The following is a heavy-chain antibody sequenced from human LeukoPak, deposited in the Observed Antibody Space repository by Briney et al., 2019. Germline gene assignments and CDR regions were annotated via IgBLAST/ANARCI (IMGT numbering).Heavy chain of an antibody. CDR2: ISGDGGYT. CDR1: GFTFDDYA. V-gene: IGHV3-43*02. Sequence: GGSLRLSRAASGFTFDDYAIHWVRQAPGKGLEWVSLISGDGGYTYYSDSVKGRFTISRDNSKNSLYLQMNSLRTEDTALYYCAQGIGTTGIYFIDYGGEGTLVSVSS. CDR3: AQGIGTTGIYFIDY. J-gene: IGHJ4*02. D-gene: IGHD1-26*01.